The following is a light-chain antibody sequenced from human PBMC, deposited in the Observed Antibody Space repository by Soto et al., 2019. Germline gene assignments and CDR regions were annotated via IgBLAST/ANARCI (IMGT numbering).Light chain of an antibody. CDR2: SAS. Sequence: EVVLTQSPGTLSLSPGERVTLSCRASQSVASSYLAWYQQKPGRAPRLLFYSASSRATGIPDRFSGSGSGTDFTHTISRLEPEDFAVYYCHHFGSLPETFGQVKNVE. CDR1: QSVASSY. CDR3: HHFGSLPET. V-gene: IGKV3-20*01. J-gene: IGKJ1*01.